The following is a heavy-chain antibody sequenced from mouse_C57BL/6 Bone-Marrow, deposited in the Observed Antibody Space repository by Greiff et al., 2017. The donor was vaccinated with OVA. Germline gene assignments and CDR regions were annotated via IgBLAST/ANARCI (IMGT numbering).Heavy chain of an antibody. CDR3: ARDRGLWY. V-gene: IGHV5-4*01. J-gene: IGHJ4*01. D-gene: IGHD1-1*02. CDR2: ISDGGSYT. Sequence: DVHLVESGGGLVKPGGSLKLSCAASGFTFSSYAMSWVRQTPEKRLEWVATISDGGSYTYYPDNVKGRFTISRDNAKNNLYLQMSHLKSEDTAMYYCARDRGLWYWGQGTSVTVSS. CDR1: GFTFSSYA.